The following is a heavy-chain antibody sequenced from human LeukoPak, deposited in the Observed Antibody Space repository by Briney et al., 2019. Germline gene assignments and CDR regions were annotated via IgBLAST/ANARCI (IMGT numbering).Heavy chain of an antibody. V-gene: IGHV3-30*02. Sequence: GGSLRLSCAASGFTFSSYGMHWVRQAPGKGLERVAFIRYDGSNKYYADSVKGRFTISRDNSKNTLYLQMNSLRAEDTAVYYCAKDNNYYDSSGYYYFDYWGQGTLVTVSS. CDR3: AKDNNYYDSSGYYYFDY. CDR1: GFTFSSYG. D-gene: IGHD3-22*01. J-gene: IGHJ4*02. CDR2: IRYDGSNK.